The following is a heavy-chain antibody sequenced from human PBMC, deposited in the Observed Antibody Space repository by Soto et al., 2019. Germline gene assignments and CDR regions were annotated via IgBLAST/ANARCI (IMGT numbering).Heavy chain of an antibody. CDR2: ISGSGGST. Sequence: EVQLLESGGGLVQPGGSLRLSCAASGFTFSSYAMSWVRQAPGKGLEWVSAISGSGGSTYYADSGKGRFTISRDNSKNTLYLQMNSLRAEDTAVYYCAKDGGIAAAGRPPYYYYGMDVWGQGTTVTVSS. CDR3: AKDGGIAAAGRPPYYYYGMDV. J-gene: IGHJ6*02. V-gene: IGHV3-23*01. D-gene: IGHD6-13*01. CDR1: GFTFSSYA.